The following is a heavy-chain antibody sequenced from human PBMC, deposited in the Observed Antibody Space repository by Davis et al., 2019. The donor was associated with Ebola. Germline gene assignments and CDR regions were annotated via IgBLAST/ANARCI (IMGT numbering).Heavy chain of an antibody. CDR2: IYYSGTT. Sequence: LSCTVSGGSFSTYYWSWVRQPPGKGLEWVGYIYYSGTTHYNPSLRGRVTISVDTSKKHFSLKLGSVTAADTAVYYCARGSQWLGPDYWGQGTLVTVSS. CDR3: ARGSQWLGPDY. V-gene: IGHV4-59*01. CDR1: GGSFSTYY. D-gene: IGHD6-19*01. J-gene: IGHJ4*02.